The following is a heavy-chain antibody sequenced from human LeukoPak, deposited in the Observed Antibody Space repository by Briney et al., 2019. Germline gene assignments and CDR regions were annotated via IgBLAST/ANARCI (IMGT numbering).Heavy chain of an antibody. CDR1: GYTFTGYW. D-gene: IGHD3-22*01. V-gene: IGHV1-69*06. J-gene: IGHJ4*02. CDR2: IIPVFGTT. Sequence: GASVKLSCKAFGYTFTGYWMHWVRLTPGQGLEWLGGIIPVFGTTTYAQKFQAKVTMTADKSTNTAYLEISSLTSDDTAVYYCARCSPGDSSNFYAVLQYWGQGTQVTVST. CDR3: ARCSPGDSSNFYAVLQY.